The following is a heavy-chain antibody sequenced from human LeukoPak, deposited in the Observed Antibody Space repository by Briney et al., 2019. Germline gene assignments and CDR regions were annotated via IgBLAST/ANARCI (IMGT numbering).Heavy chain of an antibody. CDR3: ARDGHGGGCSGGSCYRTFNDY. D-gene: IGHD2-15*01. J-gene: IGHJ4*02. CDR2: TKQDGSEK. Sequence: PGGSLRLSCAASGFTFSIYWMAWVRQAPGKGLEWVANTKQDGSEKYYVDSVEGRFTISRDNAKNSLYLQMNSLRAEDTAVYYCARDGHGGGCSGGSCYRTFNDYWGQGTLVTVSS. CDR1: GFTFSIYW. V-gene: IGHV3-7*01.